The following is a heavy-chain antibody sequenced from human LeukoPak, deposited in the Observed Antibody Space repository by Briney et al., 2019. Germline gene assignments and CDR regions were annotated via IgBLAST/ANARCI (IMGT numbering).Heavy chain of an antibody. J-gene: IGHJ4*02. CDR1: GFTFSNYA. Sequence: GSLRLSCAASGFTFSNYAMSWIRQPPGKGLEWIGYIYYSGSTNYNPSLKSRVTISVDTSKNQFSLKLSSVTAADTAVYYCASSFYSSGWYAYWGQGTLVTVSS. D-gene: IGHD6-19*01. V-gene: IGHV4-59*01. CDR3: ASSFYSSGWYAY. CDR2: IYYSGST.